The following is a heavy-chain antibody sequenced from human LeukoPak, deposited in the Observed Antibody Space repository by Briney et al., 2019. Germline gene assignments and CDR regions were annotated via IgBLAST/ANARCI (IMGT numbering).Heavy chain of an antibody. CDR1: GGSISSYY. Sequence: SETLSLTCTVSGGSISSYYWTWIRQAPGKGLELIGYIYYSGSTNYNLSLKSRVTISVDTSKNQFSLKLSSVTAADTAVYYCARSHYVCGSSQSAYGFDPWGQGTLVTVSS. J-gene: IGHJ5*02. CDR2: IYYSGST. CDR3: ARSHYVCGSSQSAYGFDP. D-gene: IGHD3-16*01. V-gene: IGHV4-59*01.